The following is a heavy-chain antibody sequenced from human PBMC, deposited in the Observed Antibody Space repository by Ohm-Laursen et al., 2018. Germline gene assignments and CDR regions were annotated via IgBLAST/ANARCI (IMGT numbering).Heavy chain of an antibody. D-gene: IGHD5-12*01. CDR3: AREQYSGYVYGMDV. CDR1: GGSISSYY. Sequence: SETLSLTCPVSGGSISSYYWSWIRQPPGKGLEWIGYIYYSGSTNYNPSLKSRVTISVDTSKNQFSLKLSSVTAADTAVYYCAREQYSGYVYGMDVWGQGTTVTVSS. CDR2: IYYSGST. V-gene: IGHV4-59*01. J-gene: IGHJ6*02.